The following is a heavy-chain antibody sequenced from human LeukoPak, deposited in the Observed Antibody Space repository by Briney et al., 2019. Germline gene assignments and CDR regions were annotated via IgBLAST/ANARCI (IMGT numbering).Heavy chain of an antibody. J-gene: IGHJ4*02. CDR2: INHSRST. CDR1: GGSFSGYC. D-gene: IGHD6-19*01. Sequence: SETLSLTCAVYGGSFSGYCWSWIRQPPGKGLEWVGEINHSRSTTYNSSLKSRVIISVDTSRNQFSLNLNSVTAADTAVYYCARRGSEGGRCFDAWGQGILVTVSS. V-gene: IGHV4-34*01. CDR3: ARRGSEGGRCFDA.